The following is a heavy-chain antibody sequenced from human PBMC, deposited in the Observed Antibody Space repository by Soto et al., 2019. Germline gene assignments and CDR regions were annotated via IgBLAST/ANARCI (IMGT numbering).Heavy chain of an antibody. CDR3: ARDRSQDYDCSGLFDS. Sequence: SETLSLTCGVSGYSISSGYSWGWIRQPPGKGLEWIGSIYHSGDTYYNPSLKSRVTISGHTSKNQFSLHLSSVAAADTAVYYCARDRSQDYDCSGLFDSWGQGTLVTVSS. V-gene: IGHV4-38-2*02. CDR1: GYSISSGYS. D-gene: IGHD3-22*01. CDR2: IYHSGDT. J-gene: IGHJ4*02.